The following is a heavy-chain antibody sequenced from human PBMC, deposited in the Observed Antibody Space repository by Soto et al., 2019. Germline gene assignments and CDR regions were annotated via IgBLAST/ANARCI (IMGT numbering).Heavy chain of an antibody. CDR3: ARIKDGNVPAALKTGYYYYMDV. Sequence: SETLSLTCTVSGGSISSYYWSRIRQPPGKGLEWIGYIYYSGSTNYNPSLKSRVTISVDTSKNQFSLKLSSVTAADTAVYYCARIKDGNVPAALKTGYYYYMDVWGKGTTVTVSS. J-gene: IGHJ6*03. CDR1: GGSISSYY. D-gene: IGHD2-2*01. CDR2: IYYSGST. V-gene: IGHV4-59*01.